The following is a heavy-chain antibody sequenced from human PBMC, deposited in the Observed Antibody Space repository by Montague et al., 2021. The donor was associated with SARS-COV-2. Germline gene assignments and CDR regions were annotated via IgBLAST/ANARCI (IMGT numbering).Heavy chain of an antibody. CDR2: IYYSGST. V-gene: IGHV4-39*01. CDR1: GGSISSSSYY. Sequence: SETLSLTCTVSGGSISSSSYYWGWIRQPPGKGLEWIGSIYYSGSTYYNPSLKSRVTISVDTSKSQFSLKLSSVTAADTAVYYCASLPRITIFGVVIHLDYWGQGTLVTVSS. D-gene: IGHD3-3*01. CDR3: ASLPRITIFGVVIHLDY. J-gene: IGHJ4*02.